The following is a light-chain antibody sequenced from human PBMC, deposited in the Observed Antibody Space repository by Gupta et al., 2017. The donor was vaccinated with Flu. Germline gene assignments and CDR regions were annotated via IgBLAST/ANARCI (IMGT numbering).Light chain of an antibody. V-gene: IGLV1-51*01. CDR2: DVN. Sequence: SYNIGLGYVSWYQHIPGAAPKLLIYDVNKRPSEIPDRFSGSKSGTSATLAITGLQTGDEAEYFCGTWDRSLTAVLFGGGTRVTVL. J-gene: IGLJ3*02. CDR1: SYNIGLGY. CDR3: GTWDRSLTAVL.